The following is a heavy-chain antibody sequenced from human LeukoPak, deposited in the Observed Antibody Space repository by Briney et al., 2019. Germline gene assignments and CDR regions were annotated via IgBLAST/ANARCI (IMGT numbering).Heavy chain of an antibody. CDR1: GFTFSSYG. D-gene: IGHD6-19*01. CDR2: ISYDGSNK. V-gene: IGHV3-30*18. CDR3: AKDMGIAVAGTAYYYYGMDV. Sequence: GGSLRLSCAASGFTFSSYGMHWVRQAPGKGREWGAVISYDGSNKYYADSVKGRFTISRDNSKNTLYLQMNSLRAEDTAVYYCAKDMGIAVAGTAYYYYGMDVWGKGTTVTVSS. J-gene: IGHJ6*04.